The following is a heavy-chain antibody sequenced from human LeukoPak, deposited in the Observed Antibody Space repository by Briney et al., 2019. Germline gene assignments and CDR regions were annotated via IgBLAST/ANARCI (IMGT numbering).Heavy chain of an antibody. Sequence: SETLSLTCTVSGVSISSYWSWIRQPPGKGLEWIGYIYYRGSTNYNPSLKSRVTMSVDTSENQISLKLNSVTAADTAVYYCARAAGYCSSTSCLFLNYYYYYMDVWGKGTTVTVSS. V-gene: IGHV4-59*01. CDR3: ARAAGYCSSTSCLFLNYYYYYMDV. CDR2: IYYRGST. CDR1: GVSISSY. D-gene: IGHD2-2*01. J-gene: IGHJ6*03.